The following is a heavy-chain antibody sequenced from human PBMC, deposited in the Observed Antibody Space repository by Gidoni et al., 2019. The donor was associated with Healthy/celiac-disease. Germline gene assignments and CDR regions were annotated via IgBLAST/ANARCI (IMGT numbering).Heavy chain of an antibody. CDR2: IIPIFGTA. J-gene: IGHJ6*02. CDR3: AKLRYFDPFPDAARGFSWYYYYGMDV. CDR1: GGTFSSYA. V-gene: IGHV1-69*01. Sequence: QVQLVQSGAEVKKPGSSVKVSCKASGGTFSSYAISWVRQAPGQGLEWMGGIIPIFGTANYAQKFQGRVTITADESTSTAYMELSSLRSEDTAVYYCAKLRYFDPFPDAARGFSWYYYYGMDVWGQGTTVTVSS. D-gene: IGHD3-9*01.